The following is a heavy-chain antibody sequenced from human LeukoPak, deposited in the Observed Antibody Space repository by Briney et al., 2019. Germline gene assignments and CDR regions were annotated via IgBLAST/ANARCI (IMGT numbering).Heavy chain of an antibody. CDR2: INPNSGGT. V-gene: IGHV1-2*02. Sequence: ASVKVSCKASGYTFTGYYMHWVRQAPGQGLEWMGWINPNSGGTNYAQKFQGGVTMTRDMSTSTVYMELSSLRSEDTAVYYCARARNYCSGGSCYSFDPWGQGTLVTVSS. J-gene: IGHJ5*02. CDR1: GYTFTGYY. D-gene: IGHD2-15*01. CDR3: ARARNYCSGGSCYSFDP.